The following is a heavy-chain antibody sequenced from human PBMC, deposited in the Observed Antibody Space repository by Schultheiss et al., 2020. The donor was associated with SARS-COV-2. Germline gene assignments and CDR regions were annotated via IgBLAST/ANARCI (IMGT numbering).Heavy chain of an antibody. V-gene: IGHV4-31*02. CDR1: AFTFSDYY. CDR3: ARAISVGGIIDY. J-gene: IGHJ4*02. Sequence: LRLSCAASAFTFSDYYMSWIRQHPGKGLEWIGYIYYSGSTYYNPSLKSRVTISVDTSKNQFSLKLSSVTAADTAVYYCARAISVGGIIDYWGQGTLVTVSS. CDR2: IYYSGST. D-gene: IGHD6-19*01.